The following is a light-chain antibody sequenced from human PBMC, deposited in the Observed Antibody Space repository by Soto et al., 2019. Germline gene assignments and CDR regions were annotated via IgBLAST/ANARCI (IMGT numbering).Light chain of an antibody. CDR1: QSLSSTY. CDR3: QQYGSSVSIT. J-gene: IGKJ5*01. CDR2: GAS. V-gene: IGKV3-20*01. Sequence: VLTQSPGTLSLSPGERATLSCRASQSLSSTYLAWYQQKPGQAPRLLIYGASTRATGIPDRFSGSGSGADFTLTISRLEPEDFAMYYCQQYGSSVSITFGQGTGLAI.